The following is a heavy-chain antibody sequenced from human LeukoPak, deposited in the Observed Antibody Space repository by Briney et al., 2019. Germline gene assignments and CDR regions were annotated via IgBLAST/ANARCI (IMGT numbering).Heavy chain of an antibody. CDR1: GFTFSSYA. CDR3: AKDVGGYYFTYWSGCFDH. J-gene: IGHJ4*02. Sequence: GGSLRLSRAASGFTFSSYAMSWVRQAPGKGLEWVSAISGSGGSTYYADSVKGRFTISRDNSKNTLYLHMNSLRAEDTAVYYCAKDVGGYYFTYWSGCFDHWGQGTLVTVSS. V-gene: IGHV3-23*01. D-gene: IGHD3-10*01. CDR2: ISGSGGST.